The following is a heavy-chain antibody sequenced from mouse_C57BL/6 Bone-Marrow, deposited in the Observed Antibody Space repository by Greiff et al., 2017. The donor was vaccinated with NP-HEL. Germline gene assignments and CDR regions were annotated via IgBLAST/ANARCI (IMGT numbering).Heavy chain of an antibody. CDR1: GYTFTSYW. CDR3: ARDYYGTFDY. D-gene: IGHD1-1*01. CDR2: IHPNSGST. V-gene: IGHV1-64*01. J-gene: IGHJ2*01. Sequence: QVQLQQPGAELVKPGASVKLSCKASGYTFTSYWMHWVKQRPGQGLEWIGMIHPNSGSTNYNEKFKSKATLTADKSSSTAYMELRSLTSEDSAVYFCARDYYGTFDYWGQGTTLTVSS.